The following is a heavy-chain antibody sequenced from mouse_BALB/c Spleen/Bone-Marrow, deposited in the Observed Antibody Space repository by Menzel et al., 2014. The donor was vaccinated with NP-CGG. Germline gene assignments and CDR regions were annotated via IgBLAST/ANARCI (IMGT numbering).Heavy chain of an antibody. CDR3: ARKWLQAMDY. D-gene: IGHD1-2*01. Sequence: QVQLQQSGAELMKPGASVKISCKATGYTFSSYWIEWVKQRPGHGLEWIGEILPGSGSTNYNEKFKDKATFTADTSSNTAYMQLSSLTSEDSAVYYCARKWLQAMDYRGQGTSVTVSS. CDR2: ILPGSGST. J-gene: IGHJ4*01. CDR1: GYTFSSYW. V-gene: IGHV1-9*01.